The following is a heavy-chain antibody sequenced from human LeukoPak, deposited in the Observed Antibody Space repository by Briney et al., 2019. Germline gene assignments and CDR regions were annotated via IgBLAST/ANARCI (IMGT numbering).Heavy chain of an antibody. V-gene: IGHV1-69*13. CDR3: ARGGGPESIAPHSFDY. CDR2: IIPIFGTA. D-gene: IGHD2-21*01. J-gene: IGHJ4*02. CDR1: GGTFSSYA. Sequence: SVKVSCKASGGTFSSYAISLVRPAPGQGLEWMGGIIPIFGTANDAQKFQGRVTITADESTSTAYMELSSLRSEDTAVYYCARGGGPESIAPHSFDYWGQGTLVTVSS.